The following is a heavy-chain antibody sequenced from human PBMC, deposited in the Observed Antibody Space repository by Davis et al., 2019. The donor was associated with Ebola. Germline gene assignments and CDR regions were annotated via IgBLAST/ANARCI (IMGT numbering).Heavy chain of an antibody. Sequence: GSLRLSCTVSGGSISSSSYYWGWIRQPPGKGLEWIGSIYYSGSTYYNPSLKSRVTISVDTSKNQFSLKLSSVTAADTAVYYCAKGSTVTITWWFDPWGQGTLVTVSS. J-gene: IGHJ5*02. V-gene: IGHV4-39*01. D-gene: IGHD4-17*01. CDR1: GGSISSSSYY. CDR3: AKGSTVTITWWFDP. CDR2: IYYSGST.